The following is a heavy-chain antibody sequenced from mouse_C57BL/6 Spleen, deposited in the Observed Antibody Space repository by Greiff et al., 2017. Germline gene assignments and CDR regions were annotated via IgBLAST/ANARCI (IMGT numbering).Heavy chain of an antibody. CDR1: GYTFTSYW. V-gene: IGHV1-64*01. CDR2: IHPNSGST. J-gene: IGHJ2*01. Sequence: QVQLQQPGAELVKPGASVKLSCKASGYTFTSYWMHWVKQRPGQGLEWIGMIHPNSGSTNYNEKFKSKATLTVDKSSSTAYMQLSSLTSEDAAVYYCARGGEVTTRYYVGYWGQGTTRTVSS. CDR3: ARGGEVTTRYYVGY. D-gene: IGHD2-2*01.